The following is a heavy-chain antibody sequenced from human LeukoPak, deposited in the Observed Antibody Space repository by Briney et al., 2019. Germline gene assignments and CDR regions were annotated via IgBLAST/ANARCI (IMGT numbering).Heavy chain of an antibody. CDR2: INSDGTSI. CDR1: GFTFSNYW. Sequence: GGALRLSCAASGFTFSNYWMHWVRQAPGKGLVWVSRINSDGTSINYADSVKGRFTMSRDNAKNTLYLQMNSLRVEDTAVYYCTGGGTMVVAGYWGQGTLVTVPS. D-gene: IGHD4/OR15-4a*01. J-gene: IGHJ4*02. CDR3: TGGGTMVVAGY. V-gene: IGHV3-74*01.